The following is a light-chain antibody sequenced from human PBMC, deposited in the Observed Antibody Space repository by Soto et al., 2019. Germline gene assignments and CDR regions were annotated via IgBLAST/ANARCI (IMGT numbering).Light chain of an antibody. CDR2: DAS. CDR1: QAVSSSY. V-gene: IGKV3-20*01. Sequence: VVLTQSPGTLSLSPGERATLSCRASQAVSSSYLAWYQQRPGQAPRLLIYDASTRATGIPDRFSGSGSGTDFTLTISRLEPEDFAVYYCQHFGSSRFTFGPGTKVDIK. J-gene: IGKJ3*01. CDR3: QHFGSSRFT.